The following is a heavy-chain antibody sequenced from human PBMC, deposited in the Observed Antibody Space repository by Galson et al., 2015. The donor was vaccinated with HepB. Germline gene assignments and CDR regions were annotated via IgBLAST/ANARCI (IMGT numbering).Heavy chain of an antibody. J-gene: IGHJ6*02. Sequence: SLRLSCTASGFTFTDYWMSWVRQTPGKGLEWVANINADGSVTYYVDSVKGRFTIPRDNAKNSLYLQMNSLKTEDTAVYYCTTAYYYDSSGYYYYYYGMDVWGQGTTVTVSS. CDR1: GFTFTDYW. CDR3: TTAYYYDSSGYYYYYYGMDV. V-gene: IGHV3-7*03. CDR2: INADGSVT. D-gene: IGHD3-22*01.